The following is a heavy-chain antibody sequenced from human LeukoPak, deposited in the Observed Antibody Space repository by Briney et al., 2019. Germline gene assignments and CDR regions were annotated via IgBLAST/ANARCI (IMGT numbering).Heavy chain of an antibody. CDR3: ARDRSSGWYSFPFDC. CDR1: GFTFSSYS. J-gene: IGHJ4*02. Sequence: GGSLRLSCAASGFTFSSYSMNWVRQAPGKGLEWVSSISSSSSYIYYADSVKGRFTISRDNAKNSLYLQMNSLRAEDTAVYYCARDRSSGWYSFPFDCWGQGTLVTVSS. V-gene: IGHV3-21*01. CDR2: ISSSSSYI. D-gene: IGHD6-19*01.